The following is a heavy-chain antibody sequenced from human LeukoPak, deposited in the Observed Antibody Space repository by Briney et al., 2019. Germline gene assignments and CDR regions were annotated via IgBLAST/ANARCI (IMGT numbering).Heavy chain of an antibody. D-gene: IGHD2-2*01. J-gene: IGHJ4*02. CDR1: GYSFSRYW. Sequence: GESLKISCKGSGYSFSRYWIGWVRQMPGKGLEWMGIVYPDDSDTRYSPSFQGQVTISADKSISTAYLQWSSLEASDTAIYYCVRRVGGFDYWGQGTLVTVSS. CDR3: VRRVGGFDY. CDR2: VYPDDSDT. V-gene: IGHV5-51*01.